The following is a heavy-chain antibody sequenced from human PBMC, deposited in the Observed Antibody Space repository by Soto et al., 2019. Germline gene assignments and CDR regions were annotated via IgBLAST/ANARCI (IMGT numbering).Heavy chain of an antibody. V-gene: IGHV4-34*01. D-gene: IGHD2-2*01. CDR3: ARGIGYCSSINCYSSRRLRFDS. Sequence: WTWIRQSPEKGLEWIGEVNHSGTTYYNPSLKTRVTISVHTPKNQFSLKMSSVTAADTAVYYCARGIGYCSSINCYSSRRLRFDSWGQATLVTVSS. J-gene: IGHJ4*02. CDR2: VNHSGTT.